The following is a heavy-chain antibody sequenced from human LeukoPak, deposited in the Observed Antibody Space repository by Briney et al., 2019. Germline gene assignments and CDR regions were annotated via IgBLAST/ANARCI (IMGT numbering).Heavy chain of an antibody. Sequence: PSETLSLTCTVSGDSISKYNWSWIRQPPGKGLEWIWRIYTSRSTTYNSNPSLKSRVTMPVATSKNQISLKLRSVAATDTACYYCAKAPTGVVVTAIDYWGQGTLVTVSS. D-gene: IGHD3-3*01. CDR2: IYTSRST. J-gene: IGHJ4*02. V-gene: IGHV4-4*07. CDR1: GDSISKYN. CDR3: AKAPTGVVVTAIDY.